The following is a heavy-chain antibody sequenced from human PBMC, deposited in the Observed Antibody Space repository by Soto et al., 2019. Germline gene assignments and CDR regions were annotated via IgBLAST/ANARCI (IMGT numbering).Heavy chain of an antibody. CDR1: GFTFSSYS. Sequence: GGSLRLCYAPSGFTFSSYSMNWVRQAPGKGLEWVSYISSSSSTIYYADSVKGRFTISRDNAKNSLYLQMNSLRDEDTAVYYCAREAGTWHLPLNWFDPWGQGTLVTASS. CDR2: ISSSSSTI. CDR3: AREAGTWHLPLNWFDP. V-gene: IGHV3-48*02. D-gene: IGHD6-19*01. J-gene: IGHJ5*02.